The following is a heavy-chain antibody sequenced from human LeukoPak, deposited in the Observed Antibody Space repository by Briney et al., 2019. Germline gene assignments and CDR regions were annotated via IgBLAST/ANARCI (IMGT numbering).Heavy chain of an antibody. Sequence: SQTLSLTCAVSGGSISSGGYYWGWIRQPPGKGLEWIGSIYYSGSTYYNPSLKSRVTISVDTSKNQFSLKLSSVTAADTAVYYCAREPRPYDSSGWYYFDYWGQGTLVTVSS. CDR3: AREPRPYDSSGWYYFDY. D-gene: IGHD3-22*01. CDR2: IYYSGST. V-gene: IGHV4-39*07. J-gene: IGHJ4*02. CDR1: GGSISSGGYY.